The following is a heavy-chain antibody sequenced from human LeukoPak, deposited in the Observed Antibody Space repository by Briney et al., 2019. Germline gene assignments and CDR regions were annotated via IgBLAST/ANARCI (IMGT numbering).Heavy chain of an antibody. V-gene: IGHV3-30*02. Sequence: GGSLRLSCAASGFTFSTYGMHWVRQSPGKGLEWVAFIRYDGTNQYYVDSVKGRFTISRDNAKNTVYLQMISLRPEDTAVYYCAKDVSDGDYFDFWGQGILVAVSS. CDR3: AKDVSDGDYFDF. D-gene: IGHD3-10*01. J-gene: IGHJ4*02. CDR2: IRYDGTNQ. CDR1: GFTFSTYG.